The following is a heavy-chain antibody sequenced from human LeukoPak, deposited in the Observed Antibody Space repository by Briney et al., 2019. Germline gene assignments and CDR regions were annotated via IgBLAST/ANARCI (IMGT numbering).Heavy chain of an antibody. D-gene: IGHD5-24*01. Sequence: PSETLSLTCAVSGGSISSGGYSWSWIRQPPGKGLEWIGYIYHSGSTYYNPSLKSRVTISVDRSKNQFSLKLSSVTAADTAVYYCAVETPPPARTDWGQGTLVTVSS. V-gene: IGHV4-30-2*01. CDR1: GGSISSGGYS. CDR2: IYHSGST. CDR3: AVETPPPARTD. J-gene: IGHJ4*02.